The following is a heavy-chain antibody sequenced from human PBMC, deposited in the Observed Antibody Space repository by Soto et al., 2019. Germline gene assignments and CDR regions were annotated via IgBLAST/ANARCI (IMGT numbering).Heavy chain of an antibody. V-gene: IGHV3-9*01. J-gene: IGHJ3*02. D-gene: IGHD2-21*01. CDR1: GFTFDDNA. CDR2: INWKSDI. Sequence: GGSLRLSCAVSGFTFDDNAMHWVRQAPEKGLEWVSGINWKSDIGYADSVKGRFTISRDNAENSLYLQVDTLTGADTAIYYCASAKAVVIAPLGIWGQGTMVTVSS. CDR3: ASAKAVVIAPLGI.